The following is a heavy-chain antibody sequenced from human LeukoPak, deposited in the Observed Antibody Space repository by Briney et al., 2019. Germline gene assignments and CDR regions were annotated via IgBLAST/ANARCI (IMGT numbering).Heavy chain of an antibody. J-gene: IGHJ4*02. CDR3: ARDSDYSAFTY. Sequence: PGGSLRLSCVASGFTVSSNYMSWVRQAPGKGLEWVSVIYSGGSTYYADSVKGRFTISRDNSKNTVYLQMNSLRAEDTAIYYCARDSDYSAFTYWGQGTLVTVSS. CDR1: GFTVSSNY. D-gene: IGHD2-15*01. CDR2: IYSGGST. V-gene: IGHV3-53*01.